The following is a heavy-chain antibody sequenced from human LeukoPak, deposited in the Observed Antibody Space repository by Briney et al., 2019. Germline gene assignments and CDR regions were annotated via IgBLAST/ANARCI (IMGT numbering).Heavy chain of an antibody. CDR2: IYTSGST. Sequence: SGTLSLTCTVSGGSISSYYWSWIRQPAGKGLEWIGRIYTSGSTNYNPSLKSRVTMSVDTSKNQFSLKLSSVTAADTAVYYCARDGVVLGVVVPTVCFDPRGQGTLVTVS. CDR3: ARDGVVLGVVVPTVCFDP. V-gene: IGHV4-4*07. CDR1: GGSISSYY. D-gene: IGHD2-2*01. J-gene: IGHJ5*02.